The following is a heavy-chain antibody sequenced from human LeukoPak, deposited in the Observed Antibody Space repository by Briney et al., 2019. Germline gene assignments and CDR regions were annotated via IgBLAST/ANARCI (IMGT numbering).Heavy chain of an antibody. CDR3: ARGRYYYGSGSYYTR. CDR2: IDHSGST. CDR1: GGSFSGYY. V-gene: IGHV4-34*01. D-gene: IGHD3-10*01. Sequence: PSETLSLTCAVYGGSFSGYYWSWIRQPPGKGLEWIGEIDHSGSTNYNPSLKSRVTISVDTSKNQFSLKLSSVTAVDTAVYYCARGRYYYGSGSYYTRWGQGTLVTVSS. J-gene: IGHJ4*02.